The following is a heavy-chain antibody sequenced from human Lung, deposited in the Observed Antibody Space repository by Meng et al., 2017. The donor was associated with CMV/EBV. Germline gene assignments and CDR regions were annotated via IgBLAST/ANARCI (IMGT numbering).Heavy chain of an antibody. V-gene: IGHV3-49*04. CDR1: GFTFGDYA. CDR2: IRSKAYGGTT. CDR3: TRGLDYYDSRAFYYYYGMDV. D-gene: IGHD3-22*01. J-gene: IGHJ6*02. Sequence: GGSLRLSCTASGFTFGDYAMSWVRQAPGKGLEWVGFIRSKAYGGTTEYAASVKGRFTITRDDSKSIAYLQMNSLKTEDTAVYYCTRGLDYYDSRAFYYYYGMDVWGQGTTVTVSS.